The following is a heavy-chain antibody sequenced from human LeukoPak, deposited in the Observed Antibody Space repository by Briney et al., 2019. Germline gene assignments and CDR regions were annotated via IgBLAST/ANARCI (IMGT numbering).Heavy chain of an antibody. CDR1: GYTFTSYY. V-gene: IGHV1-46*01. CDR2: IKPNGGST. J-gene: IGHJ4*02. CDR3: ARATGGSPYYFDY. Sequence: ASVKVSCKASGYTFTSYYLHWVRQAPGKGLEWMGIIKPNGGSTTSAQKFQGRVTMTRDRSASTVYLELSSLRSQDTAVYYCARATGGSPYYFDYWGQGILVTVSS. D-gene: IGHD1-26*01.